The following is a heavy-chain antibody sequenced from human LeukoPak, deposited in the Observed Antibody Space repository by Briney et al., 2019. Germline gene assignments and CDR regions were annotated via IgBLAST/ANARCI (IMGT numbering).Heavy chain of an antibody. CDR1: GFTFSSYA. CDR2: ISYGGSNK. CDR3: AASEKAGYCSSTSCPPGP. Sequence: GGSLRLSCAASGFTFSSYAMHWVRQAPGKGLEWVAVISYGGSNKYYADSVKGRFTISRDNSKNTLYLQMNSLRAEDTAVYYCAASEKAGYCSSTSCPPGPWGQGTLVTVSS. J-gene: IGHJ5*02. D-gene: IGHD2-2*01. V-gene: IGHV3-30*01.